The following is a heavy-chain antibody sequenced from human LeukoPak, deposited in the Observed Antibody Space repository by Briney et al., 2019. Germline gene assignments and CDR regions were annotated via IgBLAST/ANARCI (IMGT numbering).Heavy chain of an antibody. D-gene: IGHD6-13*01. CDR1: GGSISSYY. CDR2: IYYSGST. Sequence: SETLSLTCTVSGGSISSYYWSWIRQPPGKGLERIGYIYYSGSTNYNPSLKSRVTISVDTSKNQFSLKLSSVTAADTAVYYCARHRGGSRQQLVTYYFDYWGQGTLVTVSS. V-gene: IGHV4-59*08. CDR3: ARHRGGSRQQLVTYYFDY. J-gene: IGHJ4*02.